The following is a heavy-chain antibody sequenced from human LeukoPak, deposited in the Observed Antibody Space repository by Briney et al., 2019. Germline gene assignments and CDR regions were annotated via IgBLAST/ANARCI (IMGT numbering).Heavy chain of an antibody. V-gene: IGHV1-18*01. D-gene: IGHD3-22*01. J-gene: IGHJ4*02. CDR3: ARSGTPAHSGYSFDY. CDR2: ISAYNGNT. CDR1: GYTFTRYG. Sequence: GASVKVSCKASGYTFTRYGISWVRQAPGQGLEWMGWISAYNGNTNYAQKLQGRVTMTTDTSTSTAYMELRSLRSDDTAVYYCARSGTPAHSGYSFDYWGQGTLVTVSS.